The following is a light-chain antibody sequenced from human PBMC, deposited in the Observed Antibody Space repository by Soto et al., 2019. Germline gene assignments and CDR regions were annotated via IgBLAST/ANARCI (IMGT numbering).Light chain of an antibody. CDR1: NDDIGDYNY. Sequence: QSALTQPASVSGSPGQSITISCTGSNDDIGDYNYVSWYQQHPGKAPKLMIYDVTNRPSGVSDRFSGSKSGNTASLTISGLQAEDEADYYCCSYAGISTWVFGGGTKVTVL. J-gene: IGLJ3*02. CDR2: DVT. V-gene: IGLV2-14*03. CDR3: CSYAGISTWV.